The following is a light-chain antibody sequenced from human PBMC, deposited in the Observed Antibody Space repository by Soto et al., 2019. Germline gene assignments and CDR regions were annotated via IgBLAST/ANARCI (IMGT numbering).Light chain of an antibody. CDR2: AAS. J-gene: IGKJ1*01. CDR1: QGISNY. CDR3: QNYDSAPQT. Sequence: DIQMTQSPSSLSASVGDRVTITCRASQGISNYLAWYQQKPGKVPKLLIYAASTLQSGVPSRFSGSESGTEFTLTISSLQPEDVATYYCQNYDSAPQTFGQGTKVEI. V-gene: IGKV1-27*01.